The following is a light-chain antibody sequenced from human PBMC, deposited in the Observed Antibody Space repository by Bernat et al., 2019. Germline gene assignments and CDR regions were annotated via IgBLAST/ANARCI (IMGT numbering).Light chain of an antibody. CDR3: SAWDSSLSALV. CDR2: RNN. V-gene: IGLV10-54*04. CDR1: SNNVGNQG. J-gene: IGLJ3*02. Sequence: QPGLTQPPSVSKGLRQTATLTCTGNSNNVGNQGAAWLQQHQGHPPKLLSYRNNNRPSGISERFSASRSGNTASLTITGLQPEDEADYYCSAWDSSLSALVFGGGTKLTVL.